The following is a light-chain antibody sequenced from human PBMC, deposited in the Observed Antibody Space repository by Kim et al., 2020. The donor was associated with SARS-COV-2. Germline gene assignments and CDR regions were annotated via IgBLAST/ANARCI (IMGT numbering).Light chain of an antibody. CDR3: QAWDTSTHWV. J-gene: IGLJ3*02. CDR1: KLGDKY. Sequence: VSPVQTASITCSGDKLGDKYACWYQQKPGQSPVLVIYQDSKRPSGIPERFSGSNSGNTATLTISGTQAMDEADYYCQAWDTSTHWVFGGGTQLTVL. V-gene: IGLV3-1*01. CDR2: QDS.